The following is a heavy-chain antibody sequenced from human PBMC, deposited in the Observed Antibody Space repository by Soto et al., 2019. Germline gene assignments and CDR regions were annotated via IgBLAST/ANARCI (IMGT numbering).Heavy chain of an antibody. D-gene: IGHD2-21*01. CDR2: IFYSGST. Sequence: PSETLSLTCSVSGGSISTSRSYWAWIRQPPGKGLEWLANIFYSGSTFYNPSLASRVSVSVDTSKNEFSLKLRSVTAADTAVYYCARQPTTGDTDLWFDPWGQGTLDPVSS. V-gene: IGHV4-39*01. J-gene: IGHJ5*02. CDR3: ARQPTTGDTDLWFDP. CDR1: GGSISTSRSY.